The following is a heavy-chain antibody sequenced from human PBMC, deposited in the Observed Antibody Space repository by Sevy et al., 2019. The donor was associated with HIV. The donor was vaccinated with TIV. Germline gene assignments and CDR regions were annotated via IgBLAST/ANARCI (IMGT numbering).Heavy chain of an antibody. Sequence: GGSLRLSCAASGFTFTNTWMSWVRQAPGKGLEWVGRIKSKTDGGTGDYAAPEKGRFSISRDDSKNTLYLQMNSLKTEDTAVYYCTTGDPYNRYGYMRPYFFDYWGQGTLVTVSS. J-gene: IGHJ4*02. CDR3: TTGDPYNRYGYMRPYFFDY. D-gene: IGHD5-18*01. CDR2: IKSKTDGGTG. CDR1: GFTFTNTW. V-gene: IGHV3-15*01.